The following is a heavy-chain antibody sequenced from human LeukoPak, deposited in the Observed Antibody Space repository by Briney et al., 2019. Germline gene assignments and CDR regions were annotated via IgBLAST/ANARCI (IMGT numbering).Heavy chain of an antibody. Sequence: KPSETLSLTCTVSGGSISSSSYYWGWIRQPPGKGLEWIGSIYYSGSTYYNPSLKSRVTISVDTSKNQFSLKLSSVTAADTAVYYCARDILWFGELLGYFDYWGQGTLVTVSS. D-gene: IGHD3-10*01. CDR2: IYYSGST. CDR1: GGSISSSSYY. V-gene: IGHV4-39*07. J-gene: IGHJ4*02. CDR3: ARDILWFGELLGYFDY.